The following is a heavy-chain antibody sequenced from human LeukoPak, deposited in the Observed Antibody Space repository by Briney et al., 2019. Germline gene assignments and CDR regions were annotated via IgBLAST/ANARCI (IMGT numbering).Heavy chain of an antibody. D-gene: IGHD3-16*01. CDR1: GFTVSSKY. J-gene: IGHJ2*01. CDR2: ICSGGST. CDR3: TRDGGYGSYVTPSNWYFDL. V-gene: IGHV3-53*01. Sequence: GGSLRLSCAASGFTVSSKYMSWVRQAPGKGLEWVSVICSGGSTYYADSVKGRFTISRDNSKNTLYLQMNSLRGEDTALYYCTRDGGYGSYVTPSNWYFDLWGRGTLVTVSS.